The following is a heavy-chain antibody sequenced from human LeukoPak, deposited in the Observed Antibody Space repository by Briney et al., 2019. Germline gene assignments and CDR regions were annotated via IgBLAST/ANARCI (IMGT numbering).Heavy chain of an antibody. CDR1: GGSISSYY. CDR3: ARQYAGPDAFDI. D-gene: IGHD2-8*01. CDR2: IYYSGST. Sequence: SETLSLTCTVSGGSISSYYWSWIRQPPGKGLEWIGYIYYSGSTNYNPSLKSRVTISVDTSKNQFSLKLSSVTAADTAVYHCARQYAGPDAFDIWGQGTMVTVSS. V-gene: IGHV4-59*01. J-gene: IGHJ3*02.